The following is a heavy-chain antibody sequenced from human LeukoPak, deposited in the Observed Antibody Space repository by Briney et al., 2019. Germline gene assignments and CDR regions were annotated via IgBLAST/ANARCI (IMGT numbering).Heavy chain of an antibody. D-gene: IGHD2-2*01. V-gene: IGHV4-34*01. CDR2: INHSGST. J-gene: IGHJ3*02. Sequence: SETLSLTCAVYGGSFSGYYWSWIRQPPGKGLGWIGEINHSGSTNYNPSLKSRVTISVDTSKNQFSLKLSSVTAADTAVYYCARVGQYQLPDAFDIWGQGTMVTVSS. CDR3: ARVGQYQLPDAFDI. CDR1: GGSFSGYY.